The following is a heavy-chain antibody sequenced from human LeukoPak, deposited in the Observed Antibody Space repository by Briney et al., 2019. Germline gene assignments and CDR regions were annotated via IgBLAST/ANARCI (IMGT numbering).Heavy chain of an antibody. J-gene: IGHJ4*02. CDR2: ISWNSGFI. D-gene: IGHD2-2*01. CDR1: GFTFDDYA. Sequence: TGGSLRLSCAASGFTFDDYAMHWVRQAPGKGLEWVSGISWNSGFIAYADSVKGRFTISRDNSKNTLYLQMNSLRAEDTAVFYCAKSSDGSTSFDYWGQGTLVTVSS. V-gene: IGHV3-9*01. CDR3: AKSSDGSTSFDY.